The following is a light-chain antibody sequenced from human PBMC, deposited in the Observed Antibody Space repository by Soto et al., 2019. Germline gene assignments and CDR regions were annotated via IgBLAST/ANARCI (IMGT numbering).Light chain of an antibody. CDR1: QGISSY. CDR2: TAS. CDR3: QHLQGYPRT. J-gene: IGKJ1*01. V-gene: IGKV1-9*01. Sequence: DIQLTQSPSFLSASVGDRVTITCRASQGISSYLAWYQQIPGKAPKLLIYTASTLQGGVPSRFSGSGSGTDFTLTISSLQPEDFATYYWQHLQGYPRTFGQGTQVEIK.